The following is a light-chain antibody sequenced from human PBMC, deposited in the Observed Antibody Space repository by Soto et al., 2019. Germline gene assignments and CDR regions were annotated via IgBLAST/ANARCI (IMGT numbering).Light chain of an antibody. CDR2: GAS. J-gene: IGKJ4*01. CDR3: QQHISWPLT. Sequence: VMTQSPATLSVSPGERATLSCRASQSLRSSLAWYQQKPGQAPRLLIYGASTRATGIPARFSGSGSGTDFTLTISSLEPEDFAVYYCQQHISWPLTFGGGTKVDIK. V-gene: IGKV3-15*01. CDR1: QSLRSS.